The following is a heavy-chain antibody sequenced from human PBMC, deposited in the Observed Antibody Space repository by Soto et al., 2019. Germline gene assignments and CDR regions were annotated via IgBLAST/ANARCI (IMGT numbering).Heavy chain of an antibody. CDR1: GGSISSYY. D-gene: IGHD3-10*01. Sequence: LSLTCTVSGGSISSYYWSWIRQPPGKGLEWIGYIYYSGSTSYNPSLKSRVTISVDTSKNQFSLKLSSVTAADTAVYYCARRAMVRAYYYYYYMDVWGKGTTVTVSS. J-gene: IGHJ6*03. V-gene: IGHV4-59*01. CDR2: IYYSGST. CDR3: ARRAMVRAYYYYYYMDV.